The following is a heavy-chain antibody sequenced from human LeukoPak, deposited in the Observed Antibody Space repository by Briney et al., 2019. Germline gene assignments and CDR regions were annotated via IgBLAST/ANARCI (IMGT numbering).Heavy chain of an antibody. CDR2: IYSGGST. D-gene: IGHD3-22*01. V-gene: IGHV3-53*01. CDR1: GSTVSSNY. Sequence: GGSLRLSCAASGSTVSSNYMSWVRQAPGKGLEWVSVIYSGGSTYYADSVKGRFTISRDNSKNTLYLQMNSLRAEATAVYYCAREFMGDSSGKPDYWGQGTLVTVSS. J-gene: IGHJ4*02. CDR3: AREFMGDSSGKPDY.